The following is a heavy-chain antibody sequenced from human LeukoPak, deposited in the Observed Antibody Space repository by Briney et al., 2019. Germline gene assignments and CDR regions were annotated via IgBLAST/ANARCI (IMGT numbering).Heavy chain of an antibody. CDR2: ISYDGSNK. CDR1: GFTFSSYG. D-gene: IGHD4-17*01. Sequence: GGSLRLSCAASGFTFSSYGMHWVRQAPGKGLEWVAVISYDGSNKYYADSVKGRFTISRDNSKNTLYLQMNSLRAEDTAVYYCARTTSRTTVTTPGYWGQGTLVTVSS. J-gene: IGHJ4*02. CDR3: ARTTSRTTVTTPGY. V-gene: IGHV3-30*03.